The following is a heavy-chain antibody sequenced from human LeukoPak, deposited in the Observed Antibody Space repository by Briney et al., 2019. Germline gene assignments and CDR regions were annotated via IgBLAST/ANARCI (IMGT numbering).Heavy chain of an antibody. CDR1: GGTFSNSA. D-gene: IGHD3-3*01. Sequence: SVKVSCKASGGTFSNSAISWVRQAPGQGLEWMGGIIPIFGTANYAQMFQGRVTITTDESTYIAYMELSSLRSEDTAVYYCATRRLPDFWSGREALDIWGQGTMVTVSS. CDR3: ATRRLPDFWSGREALDI. CDR2: IIPIFGTA. J-gene: IGHJ3*02. V-gene: IGHV1-69*05.